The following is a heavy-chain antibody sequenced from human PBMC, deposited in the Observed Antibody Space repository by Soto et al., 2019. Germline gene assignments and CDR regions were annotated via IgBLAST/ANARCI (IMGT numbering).Heavy chain of an antibody. CDR1: GFTFSVYD. J-gene: IGHJ6*02. Sequence: GGFLRLACVARGFTFSVYDMHWVRQTPGKGLEWVEAFSYDETNKYSADSVKGRFTISRDNSKYILYLHMNSLRGEDTAVYYCAKTTSGSPFDPHYCMDVGGQGTTVTVSS. V-gene: IGHV3-30*18. CDR2: FSYDETNK. CDR3: AKTTSGSPFDPHYCMDV. D-gene: IGHD1-26*01.